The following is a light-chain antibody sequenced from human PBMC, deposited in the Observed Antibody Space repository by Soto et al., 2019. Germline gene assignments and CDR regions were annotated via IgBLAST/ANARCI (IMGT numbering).Light chain of an antibody. CDR3: QEYNGNSGLT. CDR1: QNIRRW. V-gene: IGKV1-5*03. CDR2: SAS. J-gene: IGKJ4*01. Sequence: DIQMTQSPSTLSASVGDRVTITCRASQNIRRWLAWYQQKPGKAPELLIYSASGLESGVPSRFSGSGSGTEFTLTIGSLQPDDFATYYCQEYNGNSGLTFGGGTKVEIK.